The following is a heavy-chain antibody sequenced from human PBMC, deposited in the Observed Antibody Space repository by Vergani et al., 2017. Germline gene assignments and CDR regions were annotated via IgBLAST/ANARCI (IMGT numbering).Heavy chain of an antibody. J-gene: IGHJ3*02. Sequence: QVQLQESGPGLVKPSETLSLTCTVSGGSISSYYWSWIRQPPGKGLEWIGYIYYSGSINYNPSLKSRVTISVDTSKNQFSLKLSSVTAADTAVYYCAILAVTYDDAFDIWGQGTMVTVSS. CDR2: IYYSGSI. D-gene: IGHD2/OR15-2a*01. CDR3: AILAVTYDDAFDI. CDR1: GGSISSYY. V-gene: IGHV4-59*01.